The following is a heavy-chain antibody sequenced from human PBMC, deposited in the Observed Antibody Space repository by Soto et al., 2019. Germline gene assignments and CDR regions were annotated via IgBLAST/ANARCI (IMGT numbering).Heavy chain of an antibody. CDR1: GFTFSSYG. Sequence: GGSLRLSCAASGFTFSSYGMHWVRQAPGKGLEWVAVISYDGSNKYYADSVKGRFTISRDNSKNTLYLQMNSLRAEDTAVYYCAKIGEEWVPALWVHYYYYMDVWGKGTTVTVSS. CDR3: AKIGEEWVPALWVHYYYYMDV. V-gene: IGHV3-30*18. CDR2: ISYDGSNK. J-gene: IGHJ6*03. D-gene: IGHD2-2*01.